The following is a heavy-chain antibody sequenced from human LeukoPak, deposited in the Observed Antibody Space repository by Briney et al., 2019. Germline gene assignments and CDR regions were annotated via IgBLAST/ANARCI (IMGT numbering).Heavy chain of an antibody. D-gene: IGHD3-22*01. CDR3: ARGDLPDYYDSSGYYQIDY. V-gene: IGHV1-18*01. J-gene: IGHJ4*02. Sequence: ASVKVSCKASGYTFTSYGISWVRQAPGQGPEWMGWISAYNGNTNYAQKLQGRVTMTTDTSTSTAYMELRSLRSDDTAVYYCARGDLPDYYDSSGYYQIDYWGQGTLVTVSS. CDR1: GYTFTSYG. CDR2: ISAYNGNT.